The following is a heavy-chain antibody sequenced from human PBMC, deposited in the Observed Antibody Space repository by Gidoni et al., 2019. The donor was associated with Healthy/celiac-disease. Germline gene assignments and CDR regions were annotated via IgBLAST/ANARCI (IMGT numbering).Heavy chain of an antibody. CDR2: ISYDGSNK. V-gene: IGHV3-30*18. D-gene: IGHD2-2*02. CDR1: GFTFSSYG. J-gene: IGHJ4*02. CDR3: AKAALGYCSSTSCYRIWVDY. Sequence: SGFTFSSYGMHWVRQAPGKGLEWVAVISYDGSNKYYADSVKGRFTISRDNSKNTLYLQMNSLRAEDTAVYYCAKAALGYCSSTSCYRIWVDYWGQGTLVNVSS.